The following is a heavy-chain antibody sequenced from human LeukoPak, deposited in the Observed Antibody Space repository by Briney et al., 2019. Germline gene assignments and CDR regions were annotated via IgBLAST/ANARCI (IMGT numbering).Heavy chain of an antibody. CDR1: GGSFSGYY. J-gene: IGHJ4*02. V-gene: IGHV4-34*01. CDR2: INHSGST. D-gene: IGHD3-16*01. CDR3: AREGGWGGALSSFDY. Sequence: SETLSLTCAVYGGSFSGYYWSWIRQPPGKGLEWIGEINHSGSTNYNPSLRSRVTISVDASKNQFFLTLSAVTAADTAMFYCAREGGWGGALSSFDYWGQGTLVTVSS.